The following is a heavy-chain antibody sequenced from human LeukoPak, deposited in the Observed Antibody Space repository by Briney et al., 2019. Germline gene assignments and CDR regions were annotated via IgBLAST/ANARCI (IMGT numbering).Heavy chain of an antibody. V-gene: IGHV1-8*03. Sequence: GASVRVSCRTSGYNFIDYDVNWVRQATGQGLEWMGWMNPNSGNTGYAQKFQGRVTITRNTSISTAYMELSSLRSEDTAVYYCARALGPYSSSTRRTDIDYWGQGTLVTVSS. CDR2: MNPNSGNT. CDR3: ARALGPYSSSTRRTDIDY. J-gene: IGHJ4*02. D-gene: IGHD6-6*01. CDR1: GYNFIDYD.